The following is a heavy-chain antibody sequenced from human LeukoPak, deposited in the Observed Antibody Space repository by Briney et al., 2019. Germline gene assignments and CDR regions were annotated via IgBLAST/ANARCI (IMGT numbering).Heavy chain of an antibody. CDR3: AARRLMYSSSPHRFDY. J-gene: IGHJ4*02. Sequence: SETLSLTCAVYGGSFSGYYWSWIRQPPGKGLEWIGEINHSGSTNYNPSLKSRVTISVDTSKNQFSLKLSSVTAADTAVYYCAARRLMYSSSPHRFDYWGQGTLVTVSS. D-gene: IGHD6-6*01. CDR1: GGSFSGYY. V-gene: IGHV4-34*01. CDR2: INHSGST.